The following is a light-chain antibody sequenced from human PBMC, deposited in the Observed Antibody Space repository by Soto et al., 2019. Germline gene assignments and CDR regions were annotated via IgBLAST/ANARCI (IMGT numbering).Light chain of an antibody. CDR3: KHYGSSPRT. CDR2: GAS. CDR1: QSVNASS. Sequence: EIVLTQSPGTLSLSPGERATLSCRASQSVNASSLPWCHQKPGQAPRLPMYGASSRASGIQDRFSGSGSGTDLTLTVRRLEPEDFAVCYCKHYGSSPRTFGQGTKVDI. J-gene: IGKJ1*01. V-gene: IGKV3-20*01.